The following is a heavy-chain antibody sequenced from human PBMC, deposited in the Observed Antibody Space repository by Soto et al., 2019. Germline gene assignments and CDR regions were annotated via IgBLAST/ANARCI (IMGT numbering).Heavy chain of an antibody. V-gene: IGHV3-66*01. Sequence: PGGSLRLSCAASGFTVSSNYMSWVRQAPGKGLEWVSVIYSGGSTYYADSVKGRFTISRDNSKNTLYLQMNSLRAEDTAVYYCARVPYCSSSGYYSWFYPWGQGTLVTVS. D-gene: IGHD2-2*01. CDR1: GFTVSSNY. CDR2: IYSGGST. J-gene: IGHJ5*02. CDR3: ARVPYCSSSGYYSWFYP.